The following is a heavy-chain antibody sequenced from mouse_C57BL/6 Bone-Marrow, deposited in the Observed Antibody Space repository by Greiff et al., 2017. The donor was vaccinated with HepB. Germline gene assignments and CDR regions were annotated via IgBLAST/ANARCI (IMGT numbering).Heavy chain of an antibody. Sequence: DVKLVESGGGLVQPGGSLKLSCAASGFTFSDYYMYWVRQTPEKRLEWVAYISNGGGSTYYPDTVKGRFTISRDNAKNTLYLQMSRLKSEDTAMYYCARIYGSSPKRYFDVWGTGTTVTVSS. CDR2: ISNGGGST. J-gene: IGHJ1*03. V-gene: IGHV5-12*01. CDR1: GFTFSDYY. D-gene: IGHD1-1*01. CDR3: ARIYGSSPKRYFDV.